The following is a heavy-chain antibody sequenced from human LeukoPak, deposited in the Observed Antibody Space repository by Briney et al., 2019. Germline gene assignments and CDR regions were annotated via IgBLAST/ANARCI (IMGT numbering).Heavy chain of an antibody. J-gene: IGHJ6*03. V-gene: IGHV4-34*01. Sequence: PSETLSLTCAVYGGSFSGYYWSWIRQPPGKGLEWIGEINHSGSTNYNPSLKSRVTISVDTSKNQFSLKLSSVTAADTAVYYCARVESYSSSWYYMDVWGKGTTVTVSS. D-gene: IGHD6-13*01. CDR2: INHSGST. CDR3: ARVESYSSSWYYMDV. CDR1: GGSFSGYY.